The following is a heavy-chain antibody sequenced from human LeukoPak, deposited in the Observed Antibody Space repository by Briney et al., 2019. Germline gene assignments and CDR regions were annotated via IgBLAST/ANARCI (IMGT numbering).Heavy chain of an antibody. D-gene: IGHD1-26*01. J-gene: IGHJ4*02. CDR2: IYHSGST. Sequence: SETLSLTCAVSGGSFSGYYWSWIRQPPGKGLEWIGYIYHSGSTYYNPSLKSRVTISVDRSKNQFSLKLSSVTAADTAVYYCARAQLVGATPSPDYWGQGTLVTVSS. CDR3: ARAQLVGATPSPDY. CDR1: GGSFSGYY. V-gene: IGHV4-30-2*01.